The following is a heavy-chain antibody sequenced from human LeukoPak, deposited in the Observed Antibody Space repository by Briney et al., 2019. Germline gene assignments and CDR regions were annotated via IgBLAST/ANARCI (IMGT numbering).Heavy chain of an antibody. V-gene: IGHV3-33*01. CDR2: IWYDGSNK. D-gene: IGHD3-22*01. Sequence: SGGSLRLSCAASGFTFSSYGMHWVRQAPGKGLERVAVIWYDGSNKYYADSVKGRFTISRDNSKNTLYLQMNSLRAEDTAVYYCARDRGRITMIVVPYFDYWGQGTLVTVSS. J-gene: IGHJ4*02. CDR3: ARDRGRITMIVVPYFDY. CDR1: GFTFSSYG.